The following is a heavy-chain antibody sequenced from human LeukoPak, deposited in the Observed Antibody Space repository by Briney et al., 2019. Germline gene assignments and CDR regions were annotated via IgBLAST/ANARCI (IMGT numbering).Heavy chain of an antibody. CDR1: GYTFASYS. V-gene: IGHV1-18*01. Sequence: ASVKVSCKPSGYTFASYSITWVRQAPGQGLEWMGWISAYNGNTNYAQKLQGRVIMTTDTSTSTAYMELRSLGSDDTAVYYCARGGSSWYLFDYWGQGTLVTVSS. D-gene: IGHD6-13*01. J-gene: IGHJ4*02. CDR3: ARGGSSWYLFDY. CDR2: ISAYNGNT.